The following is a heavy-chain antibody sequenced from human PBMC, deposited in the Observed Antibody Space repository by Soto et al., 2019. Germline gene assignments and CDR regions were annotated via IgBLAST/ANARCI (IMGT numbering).Heavy chain of an antibody. CDR3: AASSGSRSVDY. V-gene: IGHV3-53*01. CDR2: IYSGGST. Sequence: PGGSLRLSWAASGFAVSSNYMSWVRQAPGKGLEWVSVIYSGGSTYYADSGKGRFTISRDNSKNTLYLQMNYLRAEDTAVYYCAASSGSRSVDYWGQGILVTVSS. D-gene: IGHD3-22*01. J-gene: IGHJ4*02. CDR1: GFAVSSNY.